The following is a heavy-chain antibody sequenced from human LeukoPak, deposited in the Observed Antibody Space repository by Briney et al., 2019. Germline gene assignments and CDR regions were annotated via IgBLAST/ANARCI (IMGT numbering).Heavy chain of an antibody. Sequence: SETLSLTCAVYGGSFSGYYWSLIRQPPGKGLEWIGEINHSGSTNYNPSLKSRVTISVDTSKNQFSLKLSSVTAADTAVYYCARVRGRYCSGGSCSTFDYWGQGTLVTVSS. V-gene: IGHV4-34*01. CDR2: INHSGST. CDR1: GGSFSGYY. J-gene: IGHJ4*02. CDR3: ARVRGRYCSGGSCSTFDY. D-gene: IGHD2-15*01.